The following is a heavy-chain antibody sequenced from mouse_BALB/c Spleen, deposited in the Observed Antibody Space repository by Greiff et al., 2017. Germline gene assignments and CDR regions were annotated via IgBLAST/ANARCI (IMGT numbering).Heavy chain of an antibody. V-gene: IGHV2-6-7*01. CDR3: AREEGYFYAMDY. D-gene: IGHD2-3*01. J-gene: IGHJ4*01. Sequence: QVQLQQSGPGLVAPSQSLSITCTVSGFSLTGYGVNWVRQPPGKGLEWLGMIWGDGSTDYNSALKSRLSINKDNSKSQVFLKMNSLQTDDTARYYCAREEGYFYAMDYWGQGTSVTVSS. CDR2: IWGDGST. CDR1: GFSLTGYG.